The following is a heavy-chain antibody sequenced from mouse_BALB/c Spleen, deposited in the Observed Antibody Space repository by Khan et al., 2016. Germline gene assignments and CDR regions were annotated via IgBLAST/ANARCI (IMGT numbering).Heavy chain of an antibody. D-gene: IGHD1-1*01. J-gene: IGHJ2*01. Sequence: VQLQQSGAELVRSGASVKLSCTASVFNIKDYYMHWVKQRPEQGLEWIGWIDPENGDTEYAPKFQGKATMTADTSSNAAYLHFSSLTSEDSAVYYCNTSDNGSDVYFDYWGQGTPLTVSS. CDR2: IDPENGDT. CDR1: VFNIKDYY. V-gene: IGHV14-4*02. CDR3: NTSDNGSDVYFDY.